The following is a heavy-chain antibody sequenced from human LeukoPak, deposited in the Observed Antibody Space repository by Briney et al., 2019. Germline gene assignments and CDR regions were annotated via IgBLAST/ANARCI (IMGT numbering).Heavy chain of an antibody. CDR1: GFTFSSYS. J-gene: IGHJ4*02. D-gene: IGHD7-27*01. CDR2: LSSSSSYI. Sequence: GGSLRLSCAASGFTFSSYSMNWVRQAPGKGLEWVSSLSSSSSYIYYADSVKGRFTISRDNAKNSLYLQMNSLKAEDTAVYYCARDYTGGWNDYWGQGTLVIDSS. CDR3: ARDYTGGWNDY. V-gene: IGHV3-21*01.